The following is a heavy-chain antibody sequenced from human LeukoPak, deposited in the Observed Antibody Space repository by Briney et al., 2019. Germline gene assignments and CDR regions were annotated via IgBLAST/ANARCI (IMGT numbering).Heavy chain of an antibody. J-gene: IGHJ4*02. Sequence: GGSLRLSCAASGFTFSSYGMSWVRQAPGKGLEWVSAISGSGGSTYYADSVKGRFTISRDNSKNTLYLQMNSLRAEDTAVYYCATNGHDSSGYAYYFDYWGQGTLVTVSS. CDR1: GFTFSSYG. CDR3: ATNGHDSSGYAYYFDY. D-gene: IGHD3-22*01. V-gene: IGHV3-23*01. CDR2: ISGSGGST.